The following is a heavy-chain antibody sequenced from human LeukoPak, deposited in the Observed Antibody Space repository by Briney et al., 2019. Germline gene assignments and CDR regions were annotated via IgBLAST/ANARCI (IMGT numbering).Heavy chain of an antibody. CDR2: INHSGST. J-gene: IGHJ4*02. CDR3: ARDGGGYDGGFDY. CDR1: GGSISSGGYY. D-gene: IGHD5-12*01. Sequence: PSQTLSLTCTVSGGSISSGGYYWSWIRQPPGKGLEWIGEINHSGSTNYNPSLKSRVTISVDKSKSQFSLKLSSVTAADTAVYYCARDGGGYDGGFDYWGQGTLVTVSS. V-gene: IGHV4-30-2*01.